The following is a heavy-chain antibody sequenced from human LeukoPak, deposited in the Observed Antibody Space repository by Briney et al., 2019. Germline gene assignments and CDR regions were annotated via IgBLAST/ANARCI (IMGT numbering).Heavy chain of an antibody. Sequence: AGGSLRLSCAASGFTFSDYYMSWIRQAPGKGLEWVSYISSSGSTIYYADSVKGRFTISRDNAKNSLYLQMNSLRAEDTAVYYCATGDGYNIVSHFDYWGQGTLVTVSS. V-gene: IGHV3-11*01. J-gene: IGHJ4*02. CDR2: ISSSGSTI. D-gene: IGHD5-24*01. CDR3: ATGDGYNIVSHFDY. CDR1: GFTFSDYY.